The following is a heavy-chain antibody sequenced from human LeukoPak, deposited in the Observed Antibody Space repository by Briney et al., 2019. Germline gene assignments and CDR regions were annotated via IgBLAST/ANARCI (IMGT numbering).Heavy chain of an antibody. CDR1: GFTVSSNY. CDR3: ARDVTTMVREGGAFDI. J-gene: IGHJ3*02. D-gene: IGHD3-10*01. CDR2: IYSGGST. Sequence: GGSLRLSCAASGFTVSSNYMSWVRQAPGKGLEWVSVIYSGGSTYYADSVKGRFTISRDNSKNTLYLQMNSLRAEDTAVYYCARDVTTMVREGGAFDIWGQGTMVTVSS. V-gene: IGHV3-66*01.